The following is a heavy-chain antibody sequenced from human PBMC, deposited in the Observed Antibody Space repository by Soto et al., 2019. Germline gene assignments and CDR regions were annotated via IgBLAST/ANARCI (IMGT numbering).Heavy chain of an antibody. V-gene: IGHV4-34*01. CDR3: AYSASAEDGAFDI. CDR1: GGSFSGYY. CDR2: INHSGST. J-gene: IGHJ3*02. D-gene: IGHD2-15*01. Sequence: QVQLQQWGAGLLKPSETLSLTCAVYGGSFSGYYWSWIRQPPGKGLEWIGEINHSGSTNYNPSLKRRVTISVDTSKNQFSLKLSSVTAADTAVYYCAYSASAEDGAFDIWGQGTMVTVSS.